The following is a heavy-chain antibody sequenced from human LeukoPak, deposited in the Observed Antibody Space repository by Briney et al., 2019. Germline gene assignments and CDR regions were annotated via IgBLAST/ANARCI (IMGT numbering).Heavy chain of an antibody. V-gene: IGHV3-30-3*01. CDR1: GFTFSSYA. D-gene: IGHD3-22*01. J-gene: IGHJ3*02. CDR2: ISYDGSNK. CDR3: ARGETYYYDSSGYNGAFDI. Sequence: PGGSLRLSCAASGFTFSSYAMHWVRQAPGKGLEWVAVISYDGSNKYYADSVKGRFTISRDNSKNTLYLQMNSLRAEDTAVYYCARGETYYYDSSGYNGAFDIWGRGTMVTVSS.